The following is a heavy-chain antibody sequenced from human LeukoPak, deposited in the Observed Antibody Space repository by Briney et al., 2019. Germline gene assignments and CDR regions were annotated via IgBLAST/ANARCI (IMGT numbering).Heavy chain of an antibody. D-gene: IGHD6-6*01. J-gene: IGHJ6*03. CDR3: ARIIAAHHYYYDMDV. CDR1: GYSFTSYW. Sequence: GESLKISCTGSGYSFTSYWIGWVRQIPGKGLEWMGIIYPGDSAIRYSPSFQGQVTISVDKSISTAYLQWSSLKASDTAMYYCARIIAAHHYYYDMDVWGKGTTVTVSS. CDR2: IYPGDSAI. V-gene: IGHV5-51*01.